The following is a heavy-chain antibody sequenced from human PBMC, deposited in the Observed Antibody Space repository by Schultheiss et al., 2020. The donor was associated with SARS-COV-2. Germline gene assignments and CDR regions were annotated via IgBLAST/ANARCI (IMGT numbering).Heavy chain of an antibody. J-gene: IGHJ4*02. Sequence: SETLSLTCAVYGGSFSGYYWTWLRQPPGKGLEWIGEINHTGGTNYNPSLKSRVTISVDTSKNQFSLKLSSVTAADTAVYYCARNRQLARRGYSYGFDYWGQGTLVTVSS. CDR3: ARNRQLARRGYSYGFDY. CDR2: INHTGGT. D-gene: IGHD5-18*01. V-gene: IGHV4-34*01. CDR1: GGSFSGYY.